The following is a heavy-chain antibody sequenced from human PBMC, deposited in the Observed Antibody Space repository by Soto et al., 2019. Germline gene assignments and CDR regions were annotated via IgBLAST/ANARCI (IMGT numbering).Heavy chain of an antibody. CDR3: ARQSYGDYGTRFDY. CDR2: IYYSGST. D-gene: IGHD4-17*01. Sequence: SETLSLTCTVSGGSISSGDYCWSWIRQPPGKGLEWIGYIYYSGSTYYNPSLKSRVTISVDTSKNQFSLKLSSVTAADTAVYYCARQSYGDYGTRFDYWGQGTLVTVSS. V-gene: IGHV4-30-4*01. J-gene: IGHJ4*02. CDR1: GGSISSGDYC.